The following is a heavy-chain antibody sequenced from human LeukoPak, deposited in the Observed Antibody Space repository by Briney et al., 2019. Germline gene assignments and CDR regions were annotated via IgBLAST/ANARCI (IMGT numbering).Heavy chain of an antibody. CDR1: GGSFSGYY. J-gene: IGHJ4*02. CDR2: IYYSGST. D-gene: IGHD3-22*01. Sequence: KPSETLSLTCAVYGGSFSGYYWSWIRQPPGKGLEWIGYIYYSGSTNYNTSLKSRVTISVDTSKNQFSLTLSYVTAADTAVYYCARAGGYDSSGYYPYYFDYWGQGTLVTVSS. CDR3: ARAGGYDSSGYYPYYFDY. V-gene: IGHV4-59*01.